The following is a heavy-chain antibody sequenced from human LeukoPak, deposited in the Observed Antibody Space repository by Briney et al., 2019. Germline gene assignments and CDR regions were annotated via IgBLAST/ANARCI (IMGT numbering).Heavy chain of an antibody. Sequence: GGSLRLSCAASGFTFSSYSMNWVRQAPGKGLEWVSSISSSSSYIYYADSVKGRFTISRDNAKNSLYLQMNSLRAEDTAVYYCARGYDFWSGYYGQSDYWGQGTLVTVSS. CDR3: ARGYDFWSGYYGQSDY. J-gene: IGHJ4*02. CDR1: GFTFSSYS. D-gene: IGHD3-3*01. V-gene: IGHV3-21*01. CDR2: ISSSSSYI.